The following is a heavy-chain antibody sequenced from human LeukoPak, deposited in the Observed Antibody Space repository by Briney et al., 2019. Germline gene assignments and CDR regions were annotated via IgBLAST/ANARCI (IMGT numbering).Heavy chain of an antibody. Sequence: SSETLSLTCAVYGGSFSGYYWSWIRQPPGKGLEWIGEINHSGSTNYNPSLKSRVTISVDTSKNQFFLKLSSVTAADTAVYYCARGLGPSIAAAGTGYYFGYWGQGTLVTVSS. J-gene: IGHJ4*02. CDR2: INHSGST. CDR1: GGSFSGYY. CDR3: ARGLGPSIAAAGTGYYFGY. V-gene: IGHV4-34*01. D-gene: IGHD6-13*01.